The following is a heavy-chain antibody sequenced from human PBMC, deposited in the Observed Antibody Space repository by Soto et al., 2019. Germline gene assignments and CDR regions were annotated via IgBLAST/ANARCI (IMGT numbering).Heavy chain of an antibody. CDR1: GGVFSNYA. CDR2: IVPVFGTP. CDR3: AINEGRDVSNFDY. J-gene: IGHJ4*02. V-gene: IGHV1-69*01. D-gene: IGHD2-15*01. Sequence: QVQLVQSGAEVKKPGSSVKVSCKASGGVFSNYALTWVRQAPGQGLEWVGGIVPVFGTPNYAPKFQGRVTVTADESTRTGYMELSSLTSEDTAMYYCAINEGRDVSNFDYWGQGTLVTVSS.